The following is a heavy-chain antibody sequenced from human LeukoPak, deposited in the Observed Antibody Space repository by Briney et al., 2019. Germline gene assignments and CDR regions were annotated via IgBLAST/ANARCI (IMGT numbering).Heavy chain of an antibody. CDR1: GLTFSSHW. CDR2: ITNDGSST. D-gene: IGHD2-15*01. CDR3: ARDPRNVGLAP. J-gene: IGHJ5*02. Sequence: GGSLRLSCAASGLTFSSHWMHWVRHAPGKGLVWVSRITNDGSSTTYADVVKGRFTMSRDNVKNTLYLQMNSLRVEDTAVYYCARDPRNVGLAPWGQGTLVTVSS. V-gene: IGHV3-74*01.